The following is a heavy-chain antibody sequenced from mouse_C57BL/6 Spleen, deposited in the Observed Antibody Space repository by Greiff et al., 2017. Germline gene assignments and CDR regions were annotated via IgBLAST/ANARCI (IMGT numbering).Heavy chain of an antibody. D-gene: IGHD2-3*01. CDR3: ASPRWLLRNYAMDY. V-gene: IGHV5-17*01. J-gene: IGHJ4*01. CDR2: ISSGSSTI. Sequence: EVKLEESGGGLVKPGGSLKLSCAASGFTFSDYGMHWVRQAPEKGLEWVAYISSGSSTIYYADTVKGRFTISRDNAKNTLFLQMTSLRSEDTAMYYCASPRWLLRNYAMDYWGQGTSVTVSS. CDR1: GFTFSDYG.